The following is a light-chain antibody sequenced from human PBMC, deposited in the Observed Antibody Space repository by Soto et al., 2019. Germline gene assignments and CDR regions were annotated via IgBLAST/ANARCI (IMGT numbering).Light chain of an antibody. CDR3: QQYDTHSWT. CDR2: KAS. V-gene: IGKV1-5*03. Sequence: DIQMTQSPSTLSASVGDRVTITCRASQSLRNWLAWYQQKPGKAPKLLIYKASSLESGVPSRVSGSGSGAEFTLTINGLQPDDFATYYCQQYDTHSWTCGQGTKVEIK. J-gene: IGKJ1*01. CDR1: QSLRNW.